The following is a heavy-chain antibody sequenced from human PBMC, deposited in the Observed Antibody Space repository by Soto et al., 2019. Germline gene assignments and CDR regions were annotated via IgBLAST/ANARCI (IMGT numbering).Heavy chain of an antibody. Sequence: EVKLVESGGGLVKPGESLRLSCAASGFNFEVYSMNWVRQTPVKGLEWVSSISRGSRFLHYADSIKGRFTISRDDAESSRHLQIDSLRAEDTAVYFCARDFFGSGPDYYLDVWGTGTTVTVS. CDR2: ISRGSRFL. D-gene: IGHD3-10*01. V-gene: IGHV3-21*02. CDR3: ARDFFGSGPDYYLDV. CDR1: GFNFEVYS. J-gene: IGHJ6*03.